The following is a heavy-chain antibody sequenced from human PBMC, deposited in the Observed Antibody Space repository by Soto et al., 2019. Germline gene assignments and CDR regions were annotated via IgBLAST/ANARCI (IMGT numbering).Heavy chain of an antibody. D-gene: IGHD2-15*01. CDR1: GGSISSSSYY. J-gene: IGHJ5*02. V-gene: IGHV4-39*02. Sequence: PSETLSLTCTVSGGSISSSSYYWGWIRQPPGKGLEWIGSIYYSGSTYYNPSLKSRVTISVDTSKSQFSLKLSSVTAADTAVYYCARDDMTPNNWFDPWGQGTLVTVSS. CDR3: ARDDMTPNNWFDP. CDR2: IYYSGST.